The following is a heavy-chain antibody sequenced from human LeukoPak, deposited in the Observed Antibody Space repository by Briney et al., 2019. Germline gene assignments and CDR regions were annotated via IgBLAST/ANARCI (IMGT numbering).Heavy chain of an antibody. V-gene: IGHV1-18*01. CDR1: GYTFTSYD. J-gene: IGHJ5*02. CDR2: INPNNGDT. Sequence: ASVKVSCKASGYTFTSYDIRWVRQAPGQGLEWMGRINPNNGDTNYAQKLQGRVTMTTDTSTSTAYMELKRLRSDATAVFYCASERWGSSQTGTTSWGQGTLVTVSS. CDR3: ASERWGSSQTGTTS. D-gene: IGHD1-7*01.